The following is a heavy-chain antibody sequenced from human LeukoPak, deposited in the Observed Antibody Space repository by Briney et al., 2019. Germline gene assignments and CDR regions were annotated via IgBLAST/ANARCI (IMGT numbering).Heavy chain of an antibody. D-gene: IGHD3-22*01. Sequence: GGSLRLSCAASGFTFSNYWMSWVRQAPGKGLEWLANINQDGSEIYYVDSVKGRFTISRDNGRNSLYLQINSLRADDTAVYYCARDQGSMIVVRPTNWFFDLWGRGTLVTVSS. CDR3: ARDQGSMIVVRPTNWFFDL. CDR1: GFTFSNYW. V-gene: IGHV3-7*01. CDR2: INQDGSEI. J-gene: IGHJ2*01.